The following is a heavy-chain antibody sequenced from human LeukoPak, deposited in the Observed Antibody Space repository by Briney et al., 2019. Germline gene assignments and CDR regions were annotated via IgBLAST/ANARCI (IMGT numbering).Heavy chain of an antibody. J-gene: IGHJ3*02. CDR3: ARDILSKGAFDI. D-gene: IGHD2-21*01. CDR2: IYYSGST. V-gene: IGHV4-61*01. Sequence: PSETLSLTCTVSGGSVSSGNYYWSWIRQPPGKGLEWIGYIYYSGSTNYNPSLKSRVTISVDTSKNQFSLKLSSVTAADTAVYYCARDILSKGAFDIWGQGTMVTVSS. CDR1: GGSVSSGNYY.